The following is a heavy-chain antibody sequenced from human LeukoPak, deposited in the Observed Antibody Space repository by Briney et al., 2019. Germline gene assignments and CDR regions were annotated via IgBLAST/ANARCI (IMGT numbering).Heavy chain of an antibody. CDR2: VFFEGNT. Sequence: PSETLSLTCTVSGVSMRGAYWSWIRQPPGKGLEWIGYVFFEGNTRYNPSLTSRLTISADTSRSQFSLKLNSVTAADTAVYYCARHGHCSSTSCYLVYWGQGTLVTVSS. CDR1: GVSMRGAY. V-gene: IGHV4-59*08. D-gene: IGHD2-2*03. J-gene: IGHJ4*02. CDR3: ARHGHCSSTSCYLVY.